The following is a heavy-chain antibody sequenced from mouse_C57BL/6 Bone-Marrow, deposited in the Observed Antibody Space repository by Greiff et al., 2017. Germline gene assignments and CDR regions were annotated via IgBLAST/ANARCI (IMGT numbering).Heavy chain of an antibody. CDR2: IDPENGDT. CDR1: GFNINDDY. J-gene: IGHJ2*01. V-gene: IGHV14-4*01. Sequence: VQLQQSGAELVRPGASVKLSCTASGFNINDDYMHWVKQRPEQGLEWIGWIDPENGDTEYASKFQGKATITADTSSNTAYLQLSSLTSEDTAVYYCTTGSSYSYYFDYWGQGTTLTVSS. CDR3: TTGSSYSYYFDY. D-gene: IGHD1-1*01.